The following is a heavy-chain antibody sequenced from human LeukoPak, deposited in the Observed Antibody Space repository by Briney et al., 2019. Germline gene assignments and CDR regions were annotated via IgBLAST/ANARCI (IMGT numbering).Heavy chain of an antibody. CDR1: GGSFSGYY. CDR2: INHSGST. D-gene: IGHD1-26*01. V-gene: IGHV4-34*01. J-gene: IGHJ4*02. Sequence: SETLSLTCAVYGGSFSGYYWSWIRQPPGKGLERIGEINHSGSTNYNPSLKSRVTISVDTSKNQFSLKLSSVTAADTAVYYCARVYSGSYYFDYWGQGTLVTVSS. CDR3: ARVYSGSYYFDY.